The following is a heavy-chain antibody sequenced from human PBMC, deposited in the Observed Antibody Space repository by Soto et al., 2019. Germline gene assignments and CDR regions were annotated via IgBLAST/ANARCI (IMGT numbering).Heavy chain of an antibody. CDR1: GFTFSGYW. CDR3: ARGDWGSGFLPDY. V-gene: IGHV3-74*02. CDR2: INSDGSST. D-gene: IGHD3-10*01. Sequence: VQVVESGGGLVQPGGSLRLSCAASGFTFSGYWMHWVRQAPGKGPVWVSRINSDGSSTNYADSVKGRFTISRDNAKNTLYLQMSSLRAEDTAVYFCARGDWGSGFLPDYWGQGTLVTVSS. J-gene: IGHJ4*02.